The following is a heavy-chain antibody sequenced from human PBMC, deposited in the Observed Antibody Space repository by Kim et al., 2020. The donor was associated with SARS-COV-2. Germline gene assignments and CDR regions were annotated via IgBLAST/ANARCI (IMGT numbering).Heavy chain of an antibody. J-gene: IGHJ3*02. Sequence: SETLSLTCAVYGGSFSGYDWSWIRQPPGKGLEWIGEINHSGSTNYNPSLKSRVTISVDTSKNQFSLKLSSVTAADTAVFYCARVGRGYSYAVVAFDIWGQGTMVTVSS. D-gene: IGHD5-18*01. CDR2: INHSGST. V-gene: IGHV4-34*01. CDR1: GGSFSGYD. CDR3: ARVGRGYSYAVVAFDI.